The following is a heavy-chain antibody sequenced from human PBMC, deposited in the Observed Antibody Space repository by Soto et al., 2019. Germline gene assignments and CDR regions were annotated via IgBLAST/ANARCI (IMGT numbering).Heavy chain of an antibody. J-gene: IGHJ6*02. CDR1: GYTFTSYY. CDR2: INTSGGST. V-gene: IGHV1-46*01. CDR3: ARDRVAAAEIYYYYYGMDV. Sequence: GASVKVSCKASGYTFTSYYMHWVRQAPGQGLEWMGIINTSGGSTSYAQKFQGRVTMTRDTSTSTVYMELSSLRSEDTAVYYCARDRVAAAEIYYYYYGMDVWGQGTTVTVSS. D-gene: IGHD6-13*01.